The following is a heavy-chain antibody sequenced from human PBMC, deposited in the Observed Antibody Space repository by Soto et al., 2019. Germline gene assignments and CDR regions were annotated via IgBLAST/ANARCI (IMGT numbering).Heavy chain of an antibody. V-gene: IGHV3-48*03. Sequence: GGSLRLSCAASEFTFSSYEMNWVRQAPGKGLEWVSYISSSGNTIYYADSVKGRFTISRDNAKNSLSLQMNSLRAEDTAVYYCARPRVAPYWYFDLWGRGTLVTVSS. CDR1: EFTFSSYE. D-gene: IGHD2-15*01. CDR2: ISSSGNTI. CDR3: ARPRVAPYWYFDL. J-gene: IGHJ2*01.